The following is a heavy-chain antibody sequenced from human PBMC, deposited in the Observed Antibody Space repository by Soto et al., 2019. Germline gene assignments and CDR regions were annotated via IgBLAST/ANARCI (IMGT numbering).Heavy chain of an antibody. CDR1: GGSISSSSFH. Sequence: QLQLQESGPGLVKPSETLSLTCTVSGGSISSSSFHWGWIRQPPGKGLEWIGSIYYSGSTYYSPSLKSQFTISVATSKSQFSLKLSSVTAADTAVYYCARRERAAGTDWWFDPWGQGTLVTVSS. CDR3: ARRERAAGTDWWFDP. CDR2: IYYSGST. D-gene: IGHD6-13*01. J-gene: IGHJ5*02. V-gene: IGHV4-39*01.